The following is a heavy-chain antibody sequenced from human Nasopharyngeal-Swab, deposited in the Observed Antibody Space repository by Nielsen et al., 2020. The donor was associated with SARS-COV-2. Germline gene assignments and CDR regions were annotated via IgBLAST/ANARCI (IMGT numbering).Heavy chain of an antibody. D-gene: IGHD3-22*01. Sequence: GGSLSLSCAASGFTFSTYAMSWVRQAQGKGLEWVSGIRAGDLRTDYSDSTRGRFIVPRDNSKNTLYLQMNSLRAEDTARYYCAKYHDADGYYSGYFDSWGQGALVTVSS. CDR2: IRAGDLRT. J-gene: IGHJ4*02. CDR1: GFTFSTYA. V-gene: IGHV3-23*01. CDR3: AKYHDADGYYSGYFDS.